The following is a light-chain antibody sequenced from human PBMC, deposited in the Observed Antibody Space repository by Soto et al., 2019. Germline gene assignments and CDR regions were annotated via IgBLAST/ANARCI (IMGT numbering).Light chain of an antibody. CDR3: SSYARGGTSVV. Sequence: QSALTQPASVSGSPGQSITISCNGTSDNIGGYNFISWYQHRPGEVPKLLIYEVSRRPSGVSARFSASKSGTTASLTISGLQAEDEADFYCSSYARGGTSVVFGGGTKLT. V-gene: IGLV2-14*01. CDR1: SDNIGGYNF. CDR2: EVS. J-gene: IGLJ2*01.